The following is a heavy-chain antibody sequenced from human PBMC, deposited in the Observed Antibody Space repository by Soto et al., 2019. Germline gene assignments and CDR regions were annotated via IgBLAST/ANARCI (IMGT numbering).Heavy chain of an antibody. D-gene: IGHD2-2*03. V-gene: IGHV5-51*01. CDR2: IYPGDSDT. CDR3: ASAGGYCSSTSCYYYGMDV. J-gene: IGHJ6*02. Sequence: GESLKISCKGYGYSFTSYWIGWVRQMPWKGLEWMGIIYPGDSDTRYSPPFQGQVTISADKSISTAYLQWSSLKASDTAMYYCASAGGYCSSTSCYYYGMDVWGQGTTVTVSS. CDR1: GYSFTSYW.